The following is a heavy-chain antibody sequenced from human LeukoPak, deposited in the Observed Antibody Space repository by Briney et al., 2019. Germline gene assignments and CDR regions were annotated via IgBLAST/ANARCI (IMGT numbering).Heavy chain of an antibody. CDR3: ANTGYCSSTSCYINYFDY. J-gene: IGHJ4*02. Sequence: PGGSLRLCCAASGFTFSSYAMSWVRQAPGKGLEWVSAISGSGGSTYYADSVKGRFTISRDNSKTTLYLQMNSLRAEDTAVYYCANTGYCSSTSCYINYFDYWGQGTLVTVSS. CDR1: GFTFSSYA. CDR2: ISGSGGST. V-gene: IGHV3-23*01. D-gene: IGHD2-2*02.